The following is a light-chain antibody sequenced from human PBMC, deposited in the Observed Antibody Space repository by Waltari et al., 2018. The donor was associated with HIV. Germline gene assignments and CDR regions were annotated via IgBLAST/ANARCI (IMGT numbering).Light chain of an antibody. CDR1: SSNIGAGYD. CDR3: QSYDTSLRAYV. J-gene: IGLJ1*01. V-gene: IGLV1-40*01. Sequence: QSVLARPPSVSGAPGQRVTISCTGSSSNIGAGYDVHGYQQLPGTAPKFLIYGNPNRPSGVPDRFSGSKSGSSASLAITGLQAEDEADYYCQSYDTSLRAYVFGTGTKVTVL. CDR2: GNP.